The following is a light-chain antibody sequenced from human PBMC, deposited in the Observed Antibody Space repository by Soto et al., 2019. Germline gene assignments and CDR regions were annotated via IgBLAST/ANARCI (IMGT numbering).Light chain of an antibody. CDR2: GAS. CDR3: QQSNNWPYT. Sequence: EIVMTHSPATLSVSPGDRATLSCRASQTVRDNLAWYQQKPGQAPRLLIYGASTRAPGIPARFSGSGSGTEFTLTSDSLQSEDFALYFCQQSNNWPYTFGQGTKPEIK. J-gene: IGKJ2*01. V-gene: IGKV3-15*01. CDR1: QTVRDN.